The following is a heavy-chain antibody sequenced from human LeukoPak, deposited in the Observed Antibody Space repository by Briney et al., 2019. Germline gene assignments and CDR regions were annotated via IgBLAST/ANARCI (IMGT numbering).Heavy chain of an antibody. CDR2: VDHSGRT. J-gene: IGHJ5*01. CDR1: GGSFNGYY. V-gene: IGHV4-34*01. Sequence: SETPSLTCAVYGGSFNGYYWSWIRQSPGKGLEWIGEVDHSGRTNYNPSLKSRLTMSVDTSKNQFSLKLTSVTAADTAIYYCARVPPPGATAYGAVDSWGPGTLVTVSS. CDR3: ARVPPPGATAYGAVDS. D-gene: IGHD3-10*01.